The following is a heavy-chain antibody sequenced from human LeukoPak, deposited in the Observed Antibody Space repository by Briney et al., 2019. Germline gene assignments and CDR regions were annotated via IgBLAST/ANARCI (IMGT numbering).Heavy chain of an antibody. CDR1: GFTFSSYW. CDR2: IKQDGSEK. Sequence: PGGSLRLSRAASGFTFSSYWMSWVRQAPGKGLEWVANIKQDGSEKYYVDSVKGRFTISRDNAKNSLYLQMNSLRAEDTAVYYCTRDFRSITIFGVVILDAFDIWGQGTMVTVSS. J-gene: IGHJ3*02. CDR3: TRDFRSITIFGVVILDAFDI. D-gene: IGHD3-3*01. V-gene: IGHV3-7*01.